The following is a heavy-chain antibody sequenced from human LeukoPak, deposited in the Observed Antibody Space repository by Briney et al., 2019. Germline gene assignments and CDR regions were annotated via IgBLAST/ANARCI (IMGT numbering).Heavy chain of an antibody. J-gene: IGHJ1*01. CDR1: GDSVSRSDSY. CDR3: ARRRYYDGSGLE. D-gene: IGHD3-22*01. Sequence: PSETLSLTCSVSGDSVSRSDSYWDWIRQPPGKGREWIGTIYYSGRTYYSPSLKSRVTMSVDPSNNQFSLNLRSVTAADTALYYCARRRYYDGSGLEWGQGTLLSVSS. CDR2: IYYSGRT. V-gene: IGHV4-39*01.